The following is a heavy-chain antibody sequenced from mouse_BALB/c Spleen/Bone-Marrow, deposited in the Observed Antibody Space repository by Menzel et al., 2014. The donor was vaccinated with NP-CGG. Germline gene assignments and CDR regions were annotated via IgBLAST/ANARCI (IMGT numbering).Heavy chain of an antibody. J-gene: IGHJ3*01. V-gene: IGHV1S81*02. CDR2: INPSNGRT. CDR3: ARHDGPAWFAY. CDR1: GYSFTTYW. Sequence: QVQLKQSGAELVKPGASVRLSCKASGYSFTTYWIHWVKQRPGQGLERIGEINPSNGRTNYNEKFKSKATLTVDKSSSTAYMQLSSLTSEDSAVYYCARHDGPAWFAYWGQGTLVTVSA.